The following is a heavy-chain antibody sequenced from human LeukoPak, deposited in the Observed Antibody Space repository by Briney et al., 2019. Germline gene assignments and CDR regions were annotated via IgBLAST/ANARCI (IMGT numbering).Heavy chain of an antibody. J-gene: IGHJ3*02. V-gene: IGHV3-23*01. D-gene: IGHD3-10*01. Sequence: HTGGSLRLSCAASGFTFSSYAMSWVRQAPGKGLEWVSAISGSGGSTYYADSVKGRFTISRDNSKNTLYLQMNSLRAEDTAVYYCATAGYHYYGSGRYYNREFDIWGQGTMVTVSS. CDR2: ISGSGGST. CDR3: ATAGYHYYGSGRYYNREFDI. CDR1: GFTFSSYA.